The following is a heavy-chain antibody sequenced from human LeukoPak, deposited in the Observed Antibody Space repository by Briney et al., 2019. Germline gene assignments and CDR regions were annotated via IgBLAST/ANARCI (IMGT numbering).Heavy chain of an antibody. Sequence: GGSLRLSCAASGFTFSNAWMNWVRQAPGKGLEWVGHIKRKTEGETTDYAAPVKGRFSISRDDSKNTLYLQMNSLKTEDTAVYYCAKDQEYYDSSGYGFDYWGQGTLVTVSS. D-gene: IGHD3-22*01. CDR1: GFTFSNAW. CDR3: AKDQEYYDSSGYGFDY. CDR2: IKRKTEGETT. V-gene: IGHV3-15*01. J-gene: IGHJ4*02.